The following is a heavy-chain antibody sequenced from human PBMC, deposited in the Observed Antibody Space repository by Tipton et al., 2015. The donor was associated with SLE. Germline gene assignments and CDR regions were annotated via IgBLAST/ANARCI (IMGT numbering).Heavy chain of an antibody. V-gene: IGHV1-18*01. CDR1: GYTFTSYG. J-gene: IGHJ4*02. D-gene: IGHD6-19*01. CDR2: ISAYNGNT. Sequence: QLVQSGAEVKKPGASVKVSCKASGYTFTSYGISWVRQAPGQGLEWMGWISAYNGNTNYAQKLQGRVTMTRNTSISTAYMELSSLRSEDTAVYYCARGPPLAVAGTDFDYWGQGTLVTVSS. CDR3: ARGPPLAVAGTDFDY.